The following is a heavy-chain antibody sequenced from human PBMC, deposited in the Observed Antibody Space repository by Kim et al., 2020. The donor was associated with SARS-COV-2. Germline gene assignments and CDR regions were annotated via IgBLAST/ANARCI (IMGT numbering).Heavy chain of an antibody. D-gene: IGHD1-26*01. Sequence: ASVKVSCKASGYTFTSYYMHWVRQAPGQGLEWMGIINPSGGSTSYAQKFQGRVTMTRDTSTSTVYMELSSLRSEDTAVYYCARGAELGQFSGSYFYFDYWGQGTLVTVSS. V-gene: IGHV1-46*01. CDR1: GYTFTSYY. J-gene: IGHJ4*02. CDR3: ARGAELGQFSGSYFYFDY. CDR2: INPSGGST.